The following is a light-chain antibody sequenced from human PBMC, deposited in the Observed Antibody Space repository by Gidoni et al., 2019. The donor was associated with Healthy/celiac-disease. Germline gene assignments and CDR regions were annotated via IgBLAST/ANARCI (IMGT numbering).Light chain of an antibody. CDR2: WAS. V-gene: IGKV4-1*01. CDR1: QSVLYSSNNKNY. Sequence: DIVMTKPPDSLAVSLGERATINCKSNQSVLYSSNNKNYLAWYQQKPGQPPKLLIYWASTRESGVPDRFSGSGSGTDFTLTISSLQAEDVAVYYCQQYYSTPETFGQGTKLEIK. J-gene: IGKJ2*01. CDR3: QQYYSTPET.